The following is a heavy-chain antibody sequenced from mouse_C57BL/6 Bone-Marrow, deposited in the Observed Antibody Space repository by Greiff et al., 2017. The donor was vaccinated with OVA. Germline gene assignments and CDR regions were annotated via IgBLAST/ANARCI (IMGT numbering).Heavy chain of an antibody. D-gene: IGHD2-2*01. CDR3: ARDLGGYGWYFDV. J-gene: IGHJ1*03. CDR2: INYDGSST. V-gene: IGHV5-16*01. CDR1: GFTFSDYY. Sequence: EVQVVESEGGLVQPGSSMQLSCTASGFTFSDYYMAWVRPVPEKGLEWVANINYDGSSTYYLDSLNSRFIISSDPAQHLLYLQMSSLKSEDTATYDCARDLGGYGWYFDVWGTGTTVTVSS.